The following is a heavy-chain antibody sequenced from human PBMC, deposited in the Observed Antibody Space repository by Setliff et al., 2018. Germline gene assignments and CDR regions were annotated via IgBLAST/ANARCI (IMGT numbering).Heavy chain of an antibody. D-gene: IGHD3-22*01. Sequence: SVKVSCTASGATFSSHGISWVRQAPGQGLEWMGGTIPMFGTTEYAQKFQGRLTIITDESTNTAFMQLSSLRSDDTAVYYCVREGVDSRSSTDYRYYMDVWGKGTTVTVSS. J-gene: IGHJ6*03. CDR3: VREGVDSRSSTDYRYYMDV. V-gene: IGHV1-69*05. CDR1: GATFSSHG. CDR2: TIPMFGTT.